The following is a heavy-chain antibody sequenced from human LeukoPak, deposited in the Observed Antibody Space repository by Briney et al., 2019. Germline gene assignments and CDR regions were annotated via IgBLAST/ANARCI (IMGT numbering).Heavy chain of an antibody. D-gene: IGHD2-2*01. CDR3: ATYCSSTSCYRRAYDS. J-gene: IGHJ4*02. Sequence: PSETLSLTCTVSGGSLSGSSYYWGWIRQPPGKGLEWIGSIYYTGSTYYNPSLKSRVTISVDKSKNQFSLQLSSVTAADTAVYYCATYCSSTSCYRRAYDSWGQGTLVTVSS. V-gene: IGHV4-39*01. CDR1: GGSLSGSSYY. CDR2: IYYTGST.